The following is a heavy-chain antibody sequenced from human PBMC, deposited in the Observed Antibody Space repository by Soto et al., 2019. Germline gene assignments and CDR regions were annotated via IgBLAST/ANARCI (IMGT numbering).Heavy chain of an antibody. Sequence: PGESLNISCKGSGYSFTSYWIGWVRQMPGKGLECMGIIYPGDSDTRYSPSFQGQVTISADKSISTAYLQWSSLKASDTAMYYCARSAATGKYYYGVDVCGQGTTVTXSS. J-gene: IGHJ6*02. CDR2: IYPGDSDT. D-gene: IGHD6-13*01. CDR3: ARSAATGKYYYGVDV. CDR1: GYSFTSYW. V-gene: IGHV5-51*01.